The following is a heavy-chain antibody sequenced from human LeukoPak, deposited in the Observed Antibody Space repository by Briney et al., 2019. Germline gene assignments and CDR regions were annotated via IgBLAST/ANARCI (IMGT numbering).Heavy chain of an antibody. J-gene: IGHJ3*02. Sequence: SVKVSCKASGGTFTSYAISWVRQAPGQGLEWMGRIIPIFGAANYAQKFQGRVTMTTDASTSTAYMELSSLRSEDTAVYYCARDREGSGSYFADAFDIWGQGTMVTVSS. CDR2: IIPIFGAA. D-gene: IGHD3-10*01. CDR3: ARDREGSGSYFADAFDI. V-gene: IGHV1-69*05. CDR1: GGTFTSYA.